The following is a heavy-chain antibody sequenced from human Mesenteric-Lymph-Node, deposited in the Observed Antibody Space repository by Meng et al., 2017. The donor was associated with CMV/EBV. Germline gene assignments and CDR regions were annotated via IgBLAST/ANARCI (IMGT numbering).Heavy chain of an antibody. CDR3: ARGVGTYDFWSGYSQYYDMDV. J-gene: IGHJ6*02. V-gene: IGHV3-7*01. Sequence: GGSLRLSCAASGFTFSSYWMSWVRQAPGKGLEWVANIKQDGSEKYYVDSVKGRFTISRDNAKNSLYLQMNSLRVEDTAVYYCARGVGTYDFWSGYSQYYDMDVWGQGTTVTVSS. D-gene: IGHD3-3*01. CDR2: IKQDGSEK. CDR1: GFTFSSYW.